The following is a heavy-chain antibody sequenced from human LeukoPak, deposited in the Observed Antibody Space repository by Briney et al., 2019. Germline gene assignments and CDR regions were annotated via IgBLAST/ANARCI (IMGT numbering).Heavy chain of an antibody. Sequence: ASVKVSCKASGYTFTGYYMHWVRQAPGQGLEWMGWINPNSGGTNYAQKFQGRVTMTRDTSISTAYLELSRLRSDDTAVYYCARAYCSSTSCTRWGRYWGQGTLVTVSS. D-gene: IGHD2-2*01. CDR2: INPNSGGT. CDR1: GYTFTGYY. V-gene: IGHV1-2*02. CDR3: ARAYCSSTSCTRWGRY. J-gene: IGHJ4*02.